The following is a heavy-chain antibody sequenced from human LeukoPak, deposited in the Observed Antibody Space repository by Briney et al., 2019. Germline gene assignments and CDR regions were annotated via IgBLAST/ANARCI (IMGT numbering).Heavy chain of an antibody. CDR1: GFTFSSYS. CDR3: ARDGRGIAAR. D-gene: IGHD6-6*01. J-gene: IGHJ4*02. V-gene: IGHV3-21*01. Sequence: KSGGSLRLSCAASGFTFSSYSMNWVRQAPGKGLEWVSSISSSSSYIYYADSVKGRFTISRDNAKNSLYLQMNSLRAEDTAVYYCARDGRGIAARWGQGTLVTVSS. CDR2: ISSSSSYI.